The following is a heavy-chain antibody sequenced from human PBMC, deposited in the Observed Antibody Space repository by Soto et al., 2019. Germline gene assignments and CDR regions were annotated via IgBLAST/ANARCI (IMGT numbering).Heavy chain of an antibody. CDR1: GFTFSSYA. Sequence: QVQLVESGGGVVQPGRSLRLSCAASGFTFSSYAIHWVRQAPGKGLEWVAVISYDGSNKYYADSVKGRFTISRDNSKNTLYLQMNSLRAEGTAVYYCARGGAGQSSSWYKDWFDPWGQGTLVTVSS. J-gene: IGHJ5*02. D-gene: IGHD6-13*01. CDR2: ISYDGSNK. CDR3: ARGGAGQSSSWYKDWFDP. V-gene: IGHV3-30-3*01.